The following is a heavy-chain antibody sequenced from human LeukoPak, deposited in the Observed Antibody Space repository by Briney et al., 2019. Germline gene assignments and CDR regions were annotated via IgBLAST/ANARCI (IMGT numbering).Heavy chain of an antibody. CDR1: GFTFSSYG. J-gene: IGHJ4*02. CDR2: IRYDGSNK. CDR3: AKDSSVPAARSYGSPNY. Sequence: QTGGSLRLSCAASGFTFSSYGMHWVRQAPGKGLEWVAFIRYDGSNKYYADSVKGRFTISRDNSKNTLYLQMNSLGAEDTAVYYCAKDSSVPAARSYGSPNYWGQGTLVTVSS. D-gene: IGHD2-2*01. V-gene: IGHV3-30*02.